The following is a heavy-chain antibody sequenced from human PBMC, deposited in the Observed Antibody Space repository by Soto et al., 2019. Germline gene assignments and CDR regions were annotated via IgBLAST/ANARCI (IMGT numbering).Heavy chain of an antibody. V-gene: IGHV3-21*01. CDR1: GFTFSSYS. CDR3: ARDLGVALATLTLDY. CDR2: ISSSSSYI. J-gene: IGHJ4*02. D-gene: IGHD2-15*01. Sequence: RLSCAASGFTFSSYSMNWVRQAPGKGLEWVSSISSSSSYIYYADSVKGRFTISRDNAKNSLYLQMNSLRAEDTGVYYCARDLGVALATLTLDYWGQGALVTVSS.